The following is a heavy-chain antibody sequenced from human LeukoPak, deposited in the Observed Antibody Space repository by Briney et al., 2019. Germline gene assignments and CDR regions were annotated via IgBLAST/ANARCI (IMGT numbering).Heavy chain of an antibody. CDR1: GFTFSSYS. CDR2: ISSSSSYI. Sequence: PGGSLRLSCAASGFTFSSYSMNWVRQAPGKGLEWVSSISSSSSYIYYADSVKGRFTISRDNSKNTLYLQMNSLRPEDTAVYYCARDTTGWSNEYWGQGTLVTVSS. J-gene: IGHJ4*02. D-gene: IGHD6-19*01. V-gene: IGHV3-21*06. CDR3: ARDTTGWSNEY.